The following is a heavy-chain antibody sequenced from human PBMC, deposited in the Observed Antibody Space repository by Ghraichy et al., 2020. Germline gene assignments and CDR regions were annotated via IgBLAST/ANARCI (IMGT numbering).Heavy chain of an antibody. V-gene: IGHV3-23*01. D-gene: IGHD5-12*01. CDR3: ANPPVSVATLSEGDY. CDR2: ISGSGGST. Sequence: GSLRLSCAASGFTFSSYAMSWVRQAPGKGLEWVSAISGSGGSTYYADSVKGRFTISRDNSKNTLYLQMNSLRAEDTAVYYCANPPVSVATLSEGDYWGQGTLVTVSS. J-gene: IGHJ4*02. CDR1: GFTFSSYA.